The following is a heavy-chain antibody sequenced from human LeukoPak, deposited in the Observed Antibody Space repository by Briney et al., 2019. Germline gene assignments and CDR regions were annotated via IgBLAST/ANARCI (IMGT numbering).Heavy chain of an antibody. CDR3: ARITATGQDY. Sequence: GGSLRLSCAASGFTFSSYAMSWVRQAPGKGLVWVSRINTDGRSTTYADSVKGRFTISRDNAKSTLYLQMNSLRAEDTAVYYCARITATGQDYWGQGTLVTVSS. J-gene: IGHJ4*02. CDR1: GFTFSSYA. V-gene: IGHV3-74*01. D-gene: IGHD1-1*01. CDR2: INTDGRST.